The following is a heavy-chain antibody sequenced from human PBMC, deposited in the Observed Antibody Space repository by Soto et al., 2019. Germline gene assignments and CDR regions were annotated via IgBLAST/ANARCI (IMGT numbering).Heavy chain of an antibody. V-gene: IGHV3-30*18. J-gene: IGHJ4*02. CDR3: AKDIYSYGWAPDY. Sequence: PGGSLRLSCAASGFTFSSHGMHWVRQAPGKGLEWVAVISYDGSEKYYVDSVKGRFTIPRDNSKNTLYLQMNSLRVEDTAVYYCAKDIYSYGWAPDYWGQGTLVTVSS. CDR1: GFTFSSHG. D-gene: IGHD6-19*01. CDR2: ISYDGSEK.